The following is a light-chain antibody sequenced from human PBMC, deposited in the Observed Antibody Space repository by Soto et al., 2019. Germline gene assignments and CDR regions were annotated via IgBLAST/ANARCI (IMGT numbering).Light chain of an antibody. Sequence: QSALTQPASVSGSPGQSITIFCSGTSSVIGGYNYVSWYQHHPGKAPKLIIYEVSYRPSGVSNRFSGSKSGNTASLTISGLQAEDEADYWCSSYTTTNTLQLVFGGGTKLTVL. V-gene: IGLV2-14*01. CDR2: EVS. CDR3: SSYTTTNTLQLV. CDR1: SSVIGGYNY. J-gene: IGLJ2*01.